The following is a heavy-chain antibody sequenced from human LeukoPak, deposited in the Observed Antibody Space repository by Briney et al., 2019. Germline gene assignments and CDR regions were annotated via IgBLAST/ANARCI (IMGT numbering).Heavy chain of an antibody. CDR2: IYSSGYN. CDR1: GDSFSSSTYY. J-gene: IGHJ6*03. CDR3: ASFYCSSTSCSYYYYYYMDV. Sequence: SETLSLTCTVSGDSFSSSTYYWGWIRQPPGKGLEWIGTIYSSGYNYYNPSLKTRLTFSEDTSKNQFSLKLSSVTAADTAVYYCASFYCSSTSCSYYYYYYMDVWGKGTTVTVSS. V-gene: IGHV4-39*01. D-gene: IGHD2-2*01.